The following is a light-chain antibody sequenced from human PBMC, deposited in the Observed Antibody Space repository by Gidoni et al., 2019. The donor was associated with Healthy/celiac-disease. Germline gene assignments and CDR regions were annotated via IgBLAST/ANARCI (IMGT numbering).Light chain of an antibody. CDR3: QQYNSYPYT. Sequence: DIQMTQSPSTLYASVGARVTITCRARQSISSWLAWYQPKPGTAPKLLIYKASSLESGVPSRFSGRGSGTEFTLTISSLQPDDFATYYCQQYNSYPYTFGQGTKLEIK. V-gene: IGKV1-5*03. CDR2: KAS. CDR1: QSISSW. J-gene: IGKJ2*01.